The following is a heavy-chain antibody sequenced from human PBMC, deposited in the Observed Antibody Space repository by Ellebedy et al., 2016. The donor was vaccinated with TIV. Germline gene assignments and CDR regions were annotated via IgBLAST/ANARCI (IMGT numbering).Heavy chain of an antibody. J-gene: IGHJ4*02. D-gene: IGHD2-8*01. CDR3: ARVPIDCTNGVCYTVSFDY. Sequence: SETLSLXXTVSGGSISSYYWSWIRQPPGKGLEWIGYIYYSGSTNYNPSLKSRVTISVDTSKNQFSLKLSSVTAADTAVYYCARVPIDCTNGVCYTVSFDYWGQGTLVTVSS. CDR2: IYYSGST. CDR1: GGSISSYY. V-gene: IGHV4-59*13.